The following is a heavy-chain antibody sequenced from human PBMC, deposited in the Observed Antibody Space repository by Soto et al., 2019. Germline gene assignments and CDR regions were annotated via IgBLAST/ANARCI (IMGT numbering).Heavy chain of an antibody. D-gene: IGHD3-22*01. CDR1: GFAFNNYG. J-gene: IGHJ4*02. Sequence: LRLSCTVSGFAFNNYGINWVRQAPGKGLEWVSCISSSGSTIYYADSVKGRFTISRDNAKNSLYLQMNSLRAEDTAVYYCARSPRYYYDSSGAITAYDYWGQGTLVTVSS. CDR2: ISSSGSTI. V-gene: IGHV3-48*04. CDR3: ARSPRYYYDSSGAITAYDY.